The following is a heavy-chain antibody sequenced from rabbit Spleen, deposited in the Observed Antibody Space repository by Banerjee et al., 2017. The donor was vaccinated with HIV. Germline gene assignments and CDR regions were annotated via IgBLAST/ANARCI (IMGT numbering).Heavy chain of an antibody. D-gene: IGHD4-1*01. CDR2: IDSGGSGDT. Sequence: QSLEESGGDLVKPGASLTLTCTASGFSFSRRFYMCWVRQAPGKGLEWIACIDSGGSGDTYYANWAKCRFTISKTSSTTVTLQMTSLTAAGTATYFCARETSSGWGIVSFYFSLWGQGTLVTVS. V-gene: IGHV1S40*01. J-gene: IGHJ4*01. CDR3: ARETSSGWGIVSFYFSL. CDR1: GFSFSRRFY.